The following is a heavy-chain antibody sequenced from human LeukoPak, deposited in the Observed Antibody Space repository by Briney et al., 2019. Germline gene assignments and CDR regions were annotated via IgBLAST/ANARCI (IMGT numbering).Heavy chain of an antibody. CDR1: GFTFSSYS. V-gene: IGHV3-21*01. D-gene: IGHD6-25*01. CDR3: ARDPTAADV. J-gene: IGHJ6*04. CDR2: ISSSSSYI. Sequence: GGSLRLSCAASGFTFSSYSMNWVRQAPGKGLEWVSAISSSSSYIYYADSLKGRFTISRDNAKNSLYLQMNSLRAEDTAVYYCARDPTAADVWGKGTTVTVSS.